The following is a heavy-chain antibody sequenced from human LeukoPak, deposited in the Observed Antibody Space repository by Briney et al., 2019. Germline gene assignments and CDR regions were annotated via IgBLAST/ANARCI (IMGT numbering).Heavy chain of an antibody. V-gene: IGHV3-30*03. CDR1: GFTFGNYG. CDR2: ISYDGSNE. Sequence: GRSLRLSCAASGFTFGNYGMHWVRQAPGKGLEWVAVISYDGSNEYYADSVKGRFTISRDTSKNTLYLQMNSLRAEDTALYYCARKFLTGRLIDYWGQGTLVTVSS. CDR3: ARKFLTGRLIDY. D-gene: IGHD7-27*01. J-gene: IGHJ4*02.